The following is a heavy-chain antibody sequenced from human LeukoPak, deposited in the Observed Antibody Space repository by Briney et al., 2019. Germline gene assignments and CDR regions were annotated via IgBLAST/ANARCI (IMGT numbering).Heavy chain of an antibody. CDR2: INPNSGGT. Sequence: GASVKYSGKASGYTFSGYYMHWVRQAPGQGLEWMGWINPNSGGTNFAQKFQGRVTMTRDTSISTAYMELSRLRLDDTAVYYCATGSYLYEAFDMWGQGIMVTVSS. V-gene: IGHV1-2*02. CDR3: ATGSYLYEAFDM. J-gene: IGHJ3*02. CDR1: GYTFSGYY. D-gene: IGHD1-26*01.